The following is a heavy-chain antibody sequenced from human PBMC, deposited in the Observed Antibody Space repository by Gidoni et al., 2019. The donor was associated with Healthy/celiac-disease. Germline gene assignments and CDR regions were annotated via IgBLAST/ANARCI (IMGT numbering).Heavy chain of an antibody. J-gene: IGHJ5*02. D-gene: IGHD3-22*01. V-gene: IGHV4-39*07. CDR3: ARGGRSSGYMYNWFDP. CDR2: IYYSGST. CDR1: GGSISRRSYY. Sequence: QLQLQESGPGLVTPSETLSLTCTLSGGSISRRSYYWGWIRQPPGKGLEWIGSIYYSGSTYYNPSLKSRVTISVDTSKNQFSLKLSSVTAADTAVYYCARGGRSSGYMYNWFDPWGQGTLVTVSS.